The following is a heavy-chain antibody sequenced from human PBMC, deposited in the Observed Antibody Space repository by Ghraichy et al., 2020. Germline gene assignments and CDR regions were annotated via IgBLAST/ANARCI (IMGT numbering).Heavy chain of an antibody. CDR3: ARVGNLEWLLNSVHWFDP. CDR1: GGSVSSGSYY. D-gene: IGHD3-3*01. J-gene: IGHJ5*02. CDR2: IYYSGST. V-gene: IGHV4-61*01. Sequence: SETLSLTCTVSGGSVSSGSYYWSWIRQPPGKGLEWIGYIYYSGSTNYNPSLKSRVTISVDTSKNQFSLKLSSVTAADTAVYYCARVGNLEWLLNSVHWFDPWGQGTLVTVSS.